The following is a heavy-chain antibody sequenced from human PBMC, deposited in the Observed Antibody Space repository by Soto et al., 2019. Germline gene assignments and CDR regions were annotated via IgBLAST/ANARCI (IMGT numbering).Heavy chain of an antibody. V-gene: IGHV3-30*03. CDR3: ARGDRYYYDSSGYYPDY. D-gene: IGHD3-22*01. CDR2: ISYDGSNK. J-gene: IGHJ4*02. CDR1: GFTFSSYG. Sequence: GGSLRLSCAASGFTFSSYGMHWVRQAPGKGLEWVAVISYDGSNKYYADSVKGRFTISRDNSKNTLYLQMNSLRAEDTAVYYCARGDRYYYDSSGYYPDYWGQGTLVTVSS.